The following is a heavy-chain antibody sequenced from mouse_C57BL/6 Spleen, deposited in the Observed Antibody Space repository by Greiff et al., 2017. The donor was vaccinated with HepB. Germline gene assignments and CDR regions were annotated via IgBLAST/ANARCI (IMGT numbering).Heavy chain of an antibody. CDR1: GYAFSSSW. Sequence: QVQLKESGPELVKPGASVKISCKASGYAFSSSWMNWVKQRPGQGLEWIGRIYPGDGDTNYNGKFKGKATLTADKSSSTAYMQLSSLTSEDSAVYYCASLRPDFDVWGTGTTVTVFS. CDR3: ASLRPDFDV. V-gene: IGHV1-82*01. CDR2: IYPGDGDT. J-gene: IGHJ1*03.